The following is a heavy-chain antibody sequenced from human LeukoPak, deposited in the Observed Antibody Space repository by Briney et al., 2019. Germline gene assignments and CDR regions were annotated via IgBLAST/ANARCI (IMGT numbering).Heavy chain of an antibody. J-gene: IGHJ4*02. V-gene: IGHV3-23*01. CDR3: ARDFRFHDDY. CDR1: GFSFSSYA. Sequence: GGSLRLSCAASGFSFSSYAINWVRQVPGKGLEWVSAISGSGGTTYYADSVKGRFTISRDNSKNTLYLQMNSLRVEDTAVYYCARDFRFHDDYWGQGTLVTVSS. CDR2: ISGSGGTT.